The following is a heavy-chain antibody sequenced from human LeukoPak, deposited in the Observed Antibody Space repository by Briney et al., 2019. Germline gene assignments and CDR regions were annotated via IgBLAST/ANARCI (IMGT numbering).Heavy chain of an antibody. D-gene: IGHD3-22*01. CDR2: ISSRSSTM. CDR3: ASSSPSTYYYDSSGYYLY. V-gene: IGHV3-48*01. J-gene: IGHJ4*02. CDR1: GFTFSSYS. Sequence: GSLRLSCAASGFTFSSYSMNWVRQAPGKGLGWVSYISSRSSTMYYADSVKGRFTISRDNAKNSLYLQMNSLRAEDTAVYYCASSSPSTYYYDSSGYYLYWGQGTLVTVSS.